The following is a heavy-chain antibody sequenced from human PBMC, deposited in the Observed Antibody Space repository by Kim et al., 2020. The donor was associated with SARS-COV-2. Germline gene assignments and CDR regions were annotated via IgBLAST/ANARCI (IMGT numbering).Heavy chain of an antibody. V-gene: IGHV3-48*02. CDR2: ISSSSTI. Sequence: GGSLRLSCAASGFTFSSYSMNWVRQAPGKGLEWVSYISSSSTIYYAASVKGRFTISSDTAKNSLYLHMNSLIDEDTAVYYCARGQARYDILSGYYKLDY. D-gene: IGHD3-9*01. CDR1: GFTFSSYS. CDR3: ARGQARYDILSGYYKLDY. J-gene: IGHJ4*01.